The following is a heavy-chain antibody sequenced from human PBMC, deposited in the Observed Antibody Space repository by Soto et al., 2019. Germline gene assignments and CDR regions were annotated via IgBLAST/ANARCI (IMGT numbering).Heavy chain of an antibody. CDR1: GGSISSGGYY. Sequence: QVQLQESGPGLVKPSQTLSLTCTVSGGSISSGGYYWSWIRQHPGKGLEWIGYIYYSGSTHYNPSLKSRVTISVDTSKNQFSLKLSSVTAADTAVYYCARLRLYSNSYYYYMDVWGKGTTVTVSS. D-gene: IGHD4-4*01. J-gene: IGHJ6*03. V-gene: IGHV4-31*03. CDR2: IYYSGST. CDR3: ARLRLYSNSYYYYMDV.